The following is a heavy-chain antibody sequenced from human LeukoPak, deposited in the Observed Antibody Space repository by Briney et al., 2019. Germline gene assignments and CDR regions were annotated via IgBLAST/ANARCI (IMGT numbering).Heavy chain of an antibody. J-gene: IGHJ6*02. CDR3: AKDLGSSSWYYYCGMDV. D-gene: IGHD6-13*01. Sequence: PGGSLRLSCAASGFTFSSYGMHWVRQAPGKGLEWVAVISYDGSNKYYADSVKGRFTISRDNSKNTLYLQMNSLRAEDTAVYYCAKDLGSSSWYYYCGMDVWGQGTTVTVSS. CDR1: GFTFSSYG. V-gene: IGHV3-30*18. CDR2: ISYDGSNK.